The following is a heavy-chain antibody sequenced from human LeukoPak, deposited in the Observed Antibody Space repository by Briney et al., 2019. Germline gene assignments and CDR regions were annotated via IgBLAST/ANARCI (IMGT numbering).Heavy chain of an antibody. D-gene: IGHD5-18*01. Sequence: GGSLRLSCAASGFTFSGSAMHWVRQASGKGLEWVGRIRSKANSYATAYAASVKGRFTISRDDSKNTAYLQMNSLKTEDTAVYYCTRASNVDPAGKGEKKHFDYWGQGTLVTVSS. CDR2: IRSKANSYAT. CDR3: TRASNVDPAGKGEKKHFDY. V-gene: IGHV3-73*01. J-gene: IGHJ4*02. CDR1: GFTFSGSA.